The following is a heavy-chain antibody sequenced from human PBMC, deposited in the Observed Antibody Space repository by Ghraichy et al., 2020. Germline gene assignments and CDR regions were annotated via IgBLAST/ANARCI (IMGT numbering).Heavy chain of an antibody. V-gene: IGHV4-61*01. Sequence: SETLSLTCTVSGGSVSSGSYYWSWIRQPPRKGLEWIGYIYYSGSTNYNPSLKSRVTISVDTSKNQFSLKLSSVTAADTAVYYCARSSATGHYYYYYMDVWGKGTTVTVSS. CDR3: ARSSATGHYYYYYMDV. CDR2: IYYSGST. J-gene: IGHJ6*03. CDR1: GGSVSSGSYY. D-gene: IGHD3-10*01.